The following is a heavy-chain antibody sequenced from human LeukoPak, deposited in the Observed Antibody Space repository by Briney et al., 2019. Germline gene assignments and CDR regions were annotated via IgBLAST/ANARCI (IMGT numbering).Heavy chain of an antibody. V-gene: IGHV4-4*07. CDR1: GNSFGDYY. CDR2: IYTSGST. Sequence: PSETLSLTCTVSGNSFGDYYWSWIRQPAGKGLEWIGRIYTSGSTTYNPSLKSRVTMSVDTSKSQFSLKLTSVTPADTAVYYCAKTAKYYYGSETYYFFEYWGQGTLVTVSS. D-gene: IGHD3-10*01. J-gene: IGHJ4*02. CDR3: AKTAKYYYGSETYYFFEY.